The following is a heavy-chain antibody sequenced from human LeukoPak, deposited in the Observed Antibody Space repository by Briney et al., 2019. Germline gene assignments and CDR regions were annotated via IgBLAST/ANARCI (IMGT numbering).Heavy chain of an antibody. CDR2: IYYSGST. Sequence: SETLSLTCTASGGSISSSSYYWGWIRQPPGKGLEWIGSIYYSGSTYYNPSLKSRVTISVDTSKNQFSLKLSSVTAADTAVYYCARDPQGYFDYWGQGTLVTVSS. J-gene: IGHJ4*02. V-gene: IGHV4-39*07. CDR3: ARDPQGYFDY. CDR1: GGSISSSSYY.